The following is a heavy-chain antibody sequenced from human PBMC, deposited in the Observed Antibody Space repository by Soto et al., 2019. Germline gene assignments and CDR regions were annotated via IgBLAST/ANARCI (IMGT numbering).Heavy chain of an antibody. CDR1: GFTFSSYE. CDR3: ATDSSGYPSSRDY. D-gene: IGHD6-19*01. V-gene: IGHV3-48*03. CDR2: ISSSGSTI. Sequence: GGSLRLSCAASGFTFSSYEMNWVRQAPGKGLEWVSYISSSGSTIYYADSVKGRFTISRDNAKNSLYLQMNSLRAEDTAVYYCATDSSGYPSSRDYWGQGTLVTVSS. J-gene: IGHJ4*02.